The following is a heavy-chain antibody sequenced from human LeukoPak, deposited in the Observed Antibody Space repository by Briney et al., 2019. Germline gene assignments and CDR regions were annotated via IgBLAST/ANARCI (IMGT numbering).Heavy chain of an antibody. CDR1: GGSFSGDY. CDR3: ARGLWLSLGAFDI. D-gene: IGHD3-16*01. J-gene: IGHJ3*02. CDR2: INHSGST. V-gene: IGHV4-34*01. Sequence: SETLSLTCAVYGGSFSGDYWSWIRQPPGKGLEWIGEINHSGSTNYNLSLKSRVTISVDTSKNQFSLKLSSVTAADTAVYYCARGLWLSLGAFDIWGQGTMVTVSS.